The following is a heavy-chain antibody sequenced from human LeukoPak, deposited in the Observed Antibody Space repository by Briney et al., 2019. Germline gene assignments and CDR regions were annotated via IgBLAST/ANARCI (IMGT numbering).Heavy chain of an antibody. CDR2: MNPNSGNT. J-gene: IGHJ4*02. CDR1: GYTFTSYD. CDR3: ARVSWARRPVRTNPLDY. Sequence: ASVKVSCKASGYTFTSYDTNWVRQATGQGLEWMGWMNPNSGNTGYAQKFRGRVTMTRNTSISTAYMELSSLRSEDTAVYYCARVSWARRPVRTNPLDYWGQGTLVTVSS. V-gene: IGHV1-8*01. D-gene: IGHD1-14*01.